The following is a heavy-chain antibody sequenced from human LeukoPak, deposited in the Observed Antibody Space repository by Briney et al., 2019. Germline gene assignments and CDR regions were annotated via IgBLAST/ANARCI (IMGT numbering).Heavy chain of an antibody. CDR1: GGSISSYY. J-gene: IGHJ4*02. CDR2: IYYSGST. CDR3: VRDRYGSGSYDY. D-gene: IGHD3-10*01. V-gene: IGHV4-59*01. Sequence: SETLSLTCTVSGGSISSYYWSWIRQPPGKGLEWIGYIYYSGSTNYNPSLKSRVTISVDTSKNQFSLKLSSVTAADTAVYYCVRDRYGSGSYDYWGQGTLVTVSS.